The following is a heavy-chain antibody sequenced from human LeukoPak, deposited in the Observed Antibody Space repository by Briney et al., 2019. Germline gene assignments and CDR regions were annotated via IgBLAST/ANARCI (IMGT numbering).Heavy chain of an antibody. V-gene: IGHV1-2*02. CDR1: GYTFTGYY. Sequence: GASVKVSCKASGYTFTGYYMHWVRQAPGQGLEWMGWINPKSGGTNYAQKFQGRVTMTRDTSFSTAYMELSRLRSDDTAGYYCARGIYDSSGYYDYWGQGTLVTVSS. D-gene: IGHD3-22*01. J-gene: IGHJ4*02. CDR2: INPKSGGT. CDR3: ARGIYDSSGYYDY.